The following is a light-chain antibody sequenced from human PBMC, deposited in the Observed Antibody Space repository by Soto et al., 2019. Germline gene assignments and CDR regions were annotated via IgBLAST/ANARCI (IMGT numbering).Light chain of an antibody. CDR3: QQYVSSPYT. J-gene: IGKJ2*01. CDR1: QTITNSY. Sequence: EIVLTQSPGTLSLSTGERATLSCRASQTITNSYLAWYQQKPGQAPRLLIYGASNRATGIPDRFSGSGSGTDFTLTISRLEPEDFAVYYCQQYVSSPYTFGQGTKLEI. CDR2: GAS. V-gene: IGKV3-20*01.